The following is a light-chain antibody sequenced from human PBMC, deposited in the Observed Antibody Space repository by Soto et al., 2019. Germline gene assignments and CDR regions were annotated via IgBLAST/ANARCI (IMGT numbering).Light chain of an antibody. CDR1: QSVSSN. Sequence: EIVMTQSPATLSVSPGAGATLSCRASQSVSSNLAWYQQKPGQAPRLLIYDASNTATGIPARFSGSGSGTDFTLTISSLEPEDFAVYYCQQRSNWTLTFGGGTKVDVK. V-gene: IGKV3-11*01. CDR3: QQRSNWTLT. CDR2: DAS. J-gene: IGKJ4*01.